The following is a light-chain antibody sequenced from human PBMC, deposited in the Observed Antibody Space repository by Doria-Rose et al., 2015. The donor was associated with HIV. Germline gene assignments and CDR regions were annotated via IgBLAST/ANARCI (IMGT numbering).Light chain of an antibody. Sequence: TQSPGTLSLSPGERATLSCRASQRVKSSYLAWYQQKPGQAPRLLIYDASTRATGIPDRFSGSASATDFTLAISRLEPEDVAVYYCQQYGASRGTFGQGTRLEIK. V-gene: IGKV3-20*01. CDR3: QQYGASRGT. CDR1: QRVKSSY. CDR2: DAS. J-gene: IGKJ5*01.